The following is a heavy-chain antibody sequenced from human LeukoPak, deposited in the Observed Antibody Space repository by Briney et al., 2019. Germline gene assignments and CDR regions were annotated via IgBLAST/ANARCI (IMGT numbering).Heavy chain of an antibody. V-gene: IGHV1-46*01. CDR2: INPSGGST. Sequence: ASVKVSCKASGYTFTSYYMHWVRQAPGQGLGWMGLINPSGGSTSYAQKVQGRVTMTRDTSKSTVYMELNSLRSEDTAVYYCARAHGSYSRLSDYWGQGTLVTVSS. D-gene: IGHD1-26*01. J-gene: IGHJ4*02. CDR3: ARAHGSYSRLSDY. CDR1: GYTFTSYY.